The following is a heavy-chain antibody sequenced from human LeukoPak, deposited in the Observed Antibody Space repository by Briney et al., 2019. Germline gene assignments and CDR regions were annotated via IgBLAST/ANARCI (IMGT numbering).Heavy chain of an antibody. CDR1: GFTFSNSA. CDR3: ARGVAISSSGWYDTFDY. D-gene: IGHD6-19*01. Sequence: GRSLRLSCAASGFTFSNSATYWVRQAPGKGLEFVSVISTNGDRTYYADSVKGRFTISRDNSKNTLYLQMGSLRADDMAVYYCARGVAISSSGWYDTFDYWGQGALVTISS. J-gene: IGHJ4*02. CDR2: ISTNGDRT. V-gene: IGHV3-64*02.